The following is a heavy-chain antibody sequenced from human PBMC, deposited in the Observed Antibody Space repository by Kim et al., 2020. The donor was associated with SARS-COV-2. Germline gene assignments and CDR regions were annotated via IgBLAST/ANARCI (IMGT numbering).Heavy chain of an antibody. J-gene: IGHJ6*02. CDR3: AQDIMITFGGVIPTDYYYYGMDV. Sequence: GGSLRLSCAASGFTFSSYGMHWVRQAPGKGLEWVAIISYDGSNKYYADSVKGRFTISRDNSKNTLYLQMNSLRAEDTAVYYCAQDIMITFGGVIPTDYYYYGMDVWRQGTTVTVSS. CDR2: ISYDGSNK. D-gene: IGHD3-16*02. V-gene: IGHV3-30*18. CDR1: GFTFSSYG.